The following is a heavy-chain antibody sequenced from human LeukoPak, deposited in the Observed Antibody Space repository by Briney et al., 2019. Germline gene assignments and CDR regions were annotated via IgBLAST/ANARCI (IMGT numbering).Heavy chain of an antibody. Sequence: ASVKVSCKASGHTFNSYGINWVRQAPGQGLEWMGWISASNANTDYAQRFQGRVTMTTDTSTTTAYMELTSLRSDDTAVYYCARARGYSYGYSDYWGQGTLVTVSS. CDR1: GHTFNSYG. V-gene: IGHV1-18*01. D-gene: IGHD5-18*01. J-gene: IGHJ4*02. CDR2: ISASNANT. CDR3: ARARGYSYGYSDY.